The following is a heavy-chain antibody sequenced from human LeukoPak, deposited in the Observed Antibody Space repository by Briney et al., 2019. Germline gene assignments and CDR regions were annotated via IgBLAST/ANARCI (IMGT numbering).Heavy chain of an antibody. CDR2: ISSSSSTI. V-gene: IGHV3-48*01. CDR3: ARGVPAAISNWYFDL. J-gene: IGHJ6*04. CDR1: GFTFSSYS. D-gene: IGHD2-2*01. Sequence: GGSLRLSCAASGFTFSSYSMNWVRQAPGKGLEWVSYISSSSSTIYYADSVKGRFTISRDNAKDSLYLQMNSLRAEDTAVYYCARGVPAAISNWYFDLWGKGTTVTVSS.